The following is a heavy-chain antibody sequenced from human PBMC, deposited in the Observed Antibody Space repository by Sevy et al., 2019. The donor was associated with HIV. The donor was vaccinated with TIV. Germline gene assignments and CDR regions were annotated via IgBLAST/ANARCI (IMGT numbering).Heavy chain of an antibody. V-gene: IGHV3-9*01. CDR1: GFSFNDHA. J-gene: IGHJ6*02. D-gene: IGHD2-21*01. CDR2: VSWNSRNI. CDR3: AKDINRGCDGINCYPYYYYFYGLDV. Sequence: GGSLRLSCAASGFSFNDHAKHWVRQVPGKGLEWVSGVSWNSRNIGYADSVKGRFTISRDNANHFLYLEMNSLRPEDTAFYYCAKDINRGCDGINCYPYYYYFYGLDVWGQGTTVTVSS.